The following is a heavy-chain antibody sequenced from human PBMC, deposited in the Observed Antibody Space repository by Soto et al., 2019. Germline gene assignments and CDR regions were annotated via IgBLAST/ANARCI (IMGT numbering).Heavy chain of an antibody. Sequence: SETLSLSCTVSGGSISSDCWSWIRQPAGKGLEWIGRIYTSGSTNYNPSLKSRVTMSVDTSKNQFSLKLSSVTAADTAVYYCARDRASSSWYYFDYWGQGTLVTVS. D-gene: IGHD6-13*01. CDR1: GGSISSDC. CDR2: IYTSGST. V-gene: IGHV4-4*07. CDR3: ARDRASSSWYYFDY. J-gene: IGHJ4*02.